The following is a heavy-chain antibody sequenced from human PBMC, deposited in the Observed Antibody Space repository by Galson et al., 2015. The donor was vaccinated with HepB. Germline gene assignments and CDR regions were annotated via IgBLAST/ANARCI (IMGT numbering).Heavy chain of an antibody. CDR2: IYSGGST. D-gene: IGHD4-17*01. CDR1: GFTVSSNY. CDR3: ARGFGTTVTTLRY. J-gene: IGHJ4*02. Sequence: SLRLSCAASGFTVSSNYMSWVRQAPGKGLEWVSVIYSGGSTYYADSVKGRFTISRDNSKNTLYLQMNSLRAEDTAVYYCARGFGTTVTTLRYWGQGTLVTVSS. V-gene: IGHV3-66*01.